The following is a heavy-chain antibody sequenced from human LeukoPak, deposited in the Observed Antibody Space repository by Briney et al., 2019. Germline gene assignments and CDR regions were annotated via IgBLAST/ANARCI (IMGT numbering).Heavy chain of an antibody. CDR2: ISTTGGST. V-gene: IGHV3-23*01. D-gene: IGHD4-23*01. CDR3: AKDWTTVVTPKGYYFDS. J-gene: IGHJ4*02. CDR1: GFSFNNYA. Sequence: PGGSLRLPCAASGFSFNNYAMSWVRQAPGKGLEWVSAISTTGGSTYYADSVKGRFTVSRDNSKNTLSLQMDSLRVEDTALCYCAKDWTTVVTPKGYYFDSWGQGTLVTVSS.